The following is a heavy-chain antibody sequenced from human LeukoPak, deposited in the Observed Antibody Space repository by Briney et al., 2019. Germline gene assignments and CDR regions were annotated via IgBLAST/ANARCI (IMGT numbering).Heavy chain of an antibody. J-gene: IGHJ4*02. D-gene: IGHD3-9*01. CDR3: GRGTVPGYFDWYPPFDY. CDR1: GYTFTSYA. Sequence: ASVKVSCKASGYTFTSYAMNWVRQAPGQGLEWMGWINTNTGNPTYAQGFTGRFVFSLDTSVSTAYLQISSLKAEDTAVYYCGRGTVPGYFDWYPPFDYWGQGTLVTVSS. CDR2: INTNTGNP. V-gene: IGHV7-4-1*02.